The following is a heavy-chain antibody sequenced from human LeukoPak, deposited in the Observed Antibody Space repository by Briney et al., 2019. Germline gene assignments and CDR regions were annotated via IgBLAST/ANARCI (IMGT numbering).Heavy chain of an antibody. Sequence: PSETLSLTCTVSGGSISSYYWSWLRQPPGKGLEWIACISYSGSTKYNPSLKSRVTISVDTSKNQLSLKLSSVAAGDTAVYYCAREPGFDSSGYLNWFDPWGQGTLVTVSS. CDR1: GGSISSYY. D-gene: IGHD3-22*01. CDR2: ISYSGST. J-gene: IGHJ5*02. CDR3: AREPGFDSSGYLNWFDP. V-gene: IGHV4-59*01.